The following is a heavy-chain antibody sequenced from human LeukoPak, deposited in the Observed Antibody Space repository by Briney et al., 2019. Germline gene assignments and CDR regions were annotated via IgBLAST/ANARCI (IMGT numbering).Heavy chain of an antibody. J-gene: IGHJ4*02. Sequence: ASVKVSCKASGYTFTSYGISWVRQAPGQGLEWMGWISAYNGNTNYAQKLQGRVTMTTDTSTSTAYMELRSLRSDDTAVYYCARNDDYVWGSYRDSGYFDYWGQGTLVTVSS. CDR3: ARNDDYVWGSYRDSGYFDY. CDR2: ISAYNGNT. V-gene: IGHV1-18*01. D-gene: IGHD3-16*02. CDR1: GYTFTSYG.